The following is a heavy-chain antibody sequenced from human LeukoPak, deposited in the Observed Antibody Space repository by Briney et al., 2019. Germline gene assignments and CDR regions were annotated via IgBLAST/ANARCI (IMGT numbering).Heavy chain of an antibody. V-gene: IGHV3-74*01. CDR2: INSDASST. CDR1: GFTYSSYS. D-gene: IGHD6-13*01. Sequence: PGGPLRLSCAASGFTYSSYSMNWVRQAPGKAVVCVSRINSDASSTSYADSVKGRFTISRDNAKNTLYLQMNSLRAEDTAVYYCARDLRAAAGPLGGQGTLVTVSS. J-gene: IGHJ4*02. CDR3: ARDLRAAAGPL.